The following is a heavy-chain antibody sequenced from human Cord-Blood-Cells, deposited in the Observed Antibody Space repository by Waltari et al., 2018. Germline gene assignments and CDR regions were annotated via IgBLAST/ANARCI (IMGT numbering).Heavy chain of an antibody. J-gene: IGHJ1*01. CDR3: ARGAGYYYDSSGYYYFQH. V-gene: IGHV1-8*03. D-gene: IGHD3-22*01. CDR1: GYTFTSYD. CDR2: KTPNGGNT. Sequence: QVQLVQSGAEVKKPGASVKVSCKASGYTFTSYDINWVRQATGQGLEWMEWKTPNGGNTGYARKCQDRVTIPRNPSIRTAYMGRSSLRSEDTAVYYCARGAGYYYDSSGYYYFQHWGQGTLVTVSS.